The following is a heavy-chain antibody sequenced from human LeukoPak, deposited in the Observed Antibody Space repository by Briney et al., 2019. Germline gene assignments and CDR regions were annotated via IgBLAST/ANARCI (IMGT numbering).Heavy chain of an antibody. CDR1: GFTFSSYW. Sequence: PGGSLRLSCAASGFTFSSYWMSWVRQAPGKGLEGVANIKQDGREKYYVDSVKGRFTISRDNAKNSLYLQMNSLRAEDTAVYYCARDRYDFWSGYLDYWGQGTLVTVSS. CDR2: IKQDGREK. J-gene: IGHJ4*02. CDR3: ARDRYDFWSGYLDY. V-gene: IGHV3-7*01. D-gene: IGHD3-3*01.